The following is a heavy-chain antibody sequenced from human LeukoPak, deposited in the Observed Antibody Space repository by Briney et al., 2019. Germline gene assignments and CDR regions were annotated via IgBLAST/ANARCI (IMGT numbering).Heavy chain of an antibody. CDR3: ARNSYSGSYYLDD. J-gene: IGHJ4*02. Sequence: TGGSLRLSCAASGFTFRSYAMNWVRQAPGKGLEWVAVIWYDGSNKDYGDSVKGRFTISRDNSKNTLYLQMNSLRAEDTAVYYCARNSYSGSYYLDDWGQGSLVTVSS. D-gene: IGHD6-13*01. CDR1: GFTFRSYA. CDR2: IWYDGSNK. V-gene: IGHV3-33*08.